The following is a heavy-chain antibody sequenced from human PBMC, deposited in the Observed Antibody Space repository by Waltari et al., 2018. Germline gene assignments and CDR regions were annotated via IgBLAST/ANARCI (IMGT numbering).Heavy chain of an antibody. D-gene: IGHD1-1*01. V-gene: IGHV3-30-3*01. CDR3: ARSPTGTPDY. J-gene: IGHJ4*02. CDR2: ISYDGSNK. CDR1: GFTFSSYA. Sequence: QVQLVESGGGVVQPGRSLRLSCAASGFTFSSYAMAWVRQAPGKGLEWGAVISYDGSNKYYADSVKGRFTISRDNSKNTLYLQMNSLRAEDTAVYYCARSPTGTPDYWGQGTLVTVSS.